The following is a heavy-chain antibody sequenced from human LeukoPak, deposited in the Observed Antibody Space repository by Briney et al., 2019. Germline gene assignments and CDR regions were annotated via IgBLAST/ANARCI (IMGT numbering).Heavy chain of an antibody. CDR1: GYTFTGYY. CDR3: ARRGTYYNDP. D-gene: IGHD3-10*01. Sequence: ASVKVSCKASGYTFTGYYMHWVRQAPGQGLEWMGWISAYNGNTNYAQKLQGRVTMTTDTSTSTAYMELRSLRSDDTAVYYCARRGTYYNDPWGQGTLVTVSS. V-gene: IGHV1-18*04. J-gene: IGHJ5*02. CDR2: ISAYNGNT.